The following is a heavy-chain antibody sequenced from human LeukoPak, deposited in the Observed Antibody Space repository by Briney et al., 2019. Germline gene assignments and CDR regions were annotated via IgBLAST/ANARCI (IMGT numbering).Heavy chain of an antibody. CDR3: ITEPHDYGDFTFGY. V-gene: IGHV3-15*01. Sequence: GGSLRLSCSASDLSFKNVWMSWVRQAPGKGLEWVGRISSKSDGGTTDYAAPVKGRFTISRDDSTNTLSLQMSGLKAEGTALYFCITEPHDYGDFTFGYWGQGTLVTVSS. D-gene: IGHD4-17*01. CDR2: ISSKSDGGTT. CDR1: DLSFKNVW. J-gene: IGHJ4*02.